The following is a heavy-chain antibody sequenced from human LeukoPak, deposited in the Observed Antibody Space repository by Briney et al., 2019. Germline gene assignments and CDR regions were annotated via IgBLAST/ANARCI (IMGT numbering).Heavy chain of an antibody. D-gene: IGHD6-19*01. CDR1: GYTFTSFG. V-gene: IGHV1-18*01. CDR3: ASGRYSSGCPDY. CDR2: ISAYNGNT. Sequence: ASVKVSCKASGYTFTSFGISWVRQAPGQGLEWMGWISAYNGNTNYAQKLQGRVTMTTDTSASTAYMELRSLRSDDTAVYYCASGRYSSGCPDYWGQGTLVTVSS. J-gene: IGHJ4*02.